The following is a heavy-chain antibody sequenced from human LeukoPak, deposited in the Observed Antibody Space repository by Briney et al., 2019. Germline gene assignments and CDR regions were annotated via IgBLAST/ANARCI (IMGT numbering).Heavy chain of an antibody. J-gene: IGHJ4*02. CDR3: ARVTGAYPTFYFDY. V-gene: IGHV4-39*07. CDR1: GGSISGDY. Sequence: SETLSLTCTVSGGSISGDYWSWIRQPPGKGLEWIGSIYYSGSTYYNPSLKSRVTISVDTSKNQFSLKLSSVTAADTAVYYCARVTGAYPTFYFDYWGQGTLVTVSS. CDR2: IYYSGST. D-gene: IGHD7-27*01.